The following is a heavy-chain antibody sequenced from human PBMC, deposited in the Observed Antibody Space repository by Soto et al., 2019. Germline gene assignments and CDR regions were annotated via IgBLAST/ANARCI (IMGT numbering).Heavy chain of an antibody. CDR3: ARQGAAVNTIAY. D-gene: IGHD6-13*01. CDR1: GYSFTSYW. CDR2: IYPGDSDT. J-gene: IGHJ4*02. Sequence: PGESLKSSCKGSGYSFTSYWIGCVRQMPWKGLEWMVIIYPGDSDTRYSPSFQGQVTISADKSISTAYLQWSSLKASDTAMYYCARQGAAVNTIAYWGQGTMVTVSS. V-gene: IGHV5-51*01.